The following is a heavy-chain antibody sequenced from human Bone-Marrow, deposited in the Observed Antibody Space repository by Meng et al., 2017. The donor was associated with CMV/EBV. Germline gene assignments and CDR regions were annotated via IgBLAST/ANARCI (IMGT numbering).Heavy chain of an antibody. V-gene: IGHV3-9*01. Sequence: GGSLRLSCAASGFTFDDYAMHWVRQAPGKGLEWVSGISWNSGSIGYADSVKGRFTISRDNAKNSLYLQMNSLRAEDTALYYCAKDITAYNWNDASAFDIWGQGTMVTGSS. CDR1: GFTFDDYA. CDR3: AKDITAYNWNDASAFDI. J-gene: IGHJ3*02. D-gene: IGHD1-1*01. CDR2: ISWNSGSI.